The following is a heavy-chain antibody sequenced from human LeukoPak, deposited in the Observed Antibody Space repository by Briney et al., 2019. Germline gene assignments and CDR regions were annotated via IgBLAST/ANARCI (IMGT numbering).Heavy chain of an antibody. CDR1: GGSFSGYY. D-gene: IGHD4-11*01. J-gene: IGHJ4*02. V-gene: IGHV4-34*01. Sequence: SETLSLTCAVYGGSFSGYYWSWIRQPPGKGLEWIGEINHSGSTNYNPSLKSRVTISVDTSKNQFSLKLSSVTAADTAVYYCARGNYYSNYLGYWGQGTLVTVSS. CDR3: ARGNYYSNYLGY. CDR2: INHSGST.